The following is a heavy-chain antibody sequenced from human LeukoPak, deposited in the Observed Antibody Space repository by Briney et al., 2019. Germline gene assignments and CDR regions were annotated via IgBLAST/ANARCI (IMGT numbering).Heavy chain of an antibody. Sequence: GGSLRLSCAASGFTFSSYSMNWVRQAPGKGLEWVSYISSSSSTIYYADSVKGRFTISRDNAKNSLYLQMNSLRAEDTAVYYCARGGEIATIWDPNDYWGQGTLVTVSS. V-gene: IGHV3-48*01. CDR2: ISSSSSTI. D-gene: IGHD5-24*01. CDR3: ARGGEIATIWDPNDY. J-gene: IGHJ4*02. CDR1: GFTFSSYS.